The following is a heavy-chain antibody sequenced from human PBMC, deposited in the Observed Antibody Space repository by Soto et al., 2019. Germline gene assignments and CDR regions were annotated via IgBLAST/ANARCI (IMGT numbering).Heavy chain of an antibody. CDR3: ARGRITSLGTFDY. CDR1: GYTFINYD. V-gene: IGHV1-18*01. J-gene: IGHJ4*02. D-gene: IGHD1-20*01. Sequence: QVQLVQSGGEMKKPGASVKVSCRASGYTFINYDITWVRQAPGQGLEWMGWFSPYNGNTNYAQELQGRVTMTTDTSTSTSYTELRSLRSDDAAMYFCARGRITSLGTFDYWGQGTLVTVSS. CDR2: FSPYNGNT.